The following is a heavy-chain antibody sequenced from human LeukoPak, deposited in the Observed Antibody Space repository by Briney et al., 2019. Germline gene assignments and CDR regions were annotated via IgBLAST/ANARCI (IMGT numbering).Heavy chain of an antibody. Sequence: SETLSLTCTVSGGSISSYHWSWLRQPPGKGLEWIGYIYYSGSTNYNPSLKSRVTISVDTSKNQFSLKLSSVTAADTAVYYCARQYGSYDILTGYYNWFDPWGQGTLVTVSS. J-gene: IGHJ5*02. D-gene: IGHD3-9*01. CDR3: ARQYGSYDILTGYYNWFDP. V-gene: IGHV4-59*08. CDR1: GGSISSYH. CDR2: IYYSGST.